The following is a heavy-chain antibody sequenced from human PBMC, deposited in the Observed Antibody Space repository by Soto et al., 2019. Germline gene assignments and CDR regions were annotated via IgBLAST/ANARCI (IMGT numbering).Heavy chain of an antibody. J-gene: IGHJ4*02. CDR2: IVVGSGNT. Sequence: SVKVSCKASGFTFTSSAVQWVRQARGQRLEWIGWIVVGSGNTNYAQKFQERVTITRDMSTSTAYMELSSLRSEDTAVYYCAADRQWLGSFDYWGQGTLVTVSS. CDR3: AADRQWLGSFDY. CDR1: GFTFTSSA. D-gene: IGHD6-19*01. V-gene: IGHV1-58*01.